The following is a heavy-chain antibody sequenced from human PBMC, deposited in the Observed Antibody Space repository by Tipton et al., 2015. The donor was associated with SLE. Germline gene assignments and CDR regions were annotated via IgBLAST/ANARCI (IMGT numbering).Heavy chain of an antibody. V-gene: IGHV4-39*01. CDR3: ARHSLWHYFDY. CDR2: IYYSGST. CDR1: GGSISSSSYY. J-gene: IGHJ4*02. D-gene: IGHD2-21*01. Sequence: TLSLTCTVSGGSISSSSYYWGWIRQPPGKGLEWIGSIYYSGSTNYNPSLKSRVTISVDTSKNQFSLKLSSVTAADTAVYYCARHSLWHYFDYWGQGTLVTVSS.